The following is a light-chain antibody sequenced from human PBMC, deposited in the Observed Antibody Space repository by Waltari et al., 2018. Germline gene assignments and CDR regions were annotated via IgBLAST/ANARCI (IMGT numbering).Light chain of an antibody. Sequence: EIVMTQSPATLSVSPGERATLPCRASQSVSSNLAWYQQKPGQAPRLLIYGAYTRATGSPARCSGSGYGTEFTLTISSLQSEDFAVYYCQQYNNWPRGTFGQGTRLEIK. CDR1: QSVSSN. CDR3: QQYNNWPRGT. V-gene: IGKV3-15*01. J-gene: IGKJ5*01. CDR2: GAY.